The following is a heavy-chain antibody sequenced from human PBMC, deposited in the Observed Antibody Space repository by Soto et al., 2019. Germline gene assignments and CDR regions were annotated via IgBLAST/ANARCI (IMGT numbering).Heavy chain of an antibody. CDR3: ARDPTSCSGGRCNSVGWFDP. V-gene: IGHV3-30-3*01. CDR1: GFTFIAYS. J-gene: IGHJ5*02. Sequence: QVQLVESGGGVVQPGRSLRLSCAASGFTFIAYSMHWVRQAPGKGLEWLAVISFDGGEKHYADSVKGRCTISRDNSNNSLYLQMNSLTDDDTAIYYCARDPTSCSGGRCNSVGWFDPWGQGTLVIVYS. D-gene: IGHD2-15*01. CDR2: ISFDGGEK.